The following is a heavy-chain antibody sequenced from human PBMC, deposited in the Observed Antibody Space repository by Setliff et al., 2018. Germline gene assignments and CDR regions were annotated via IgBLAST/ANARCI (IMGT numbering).Heavy chain of an antibody. V-gene: IGHV4-38-2*01. J-gene: IGHJ3*02. CDR1: GVSINSGHY. Sequence: SETLSLTCGVSGVSINSGHYWGWLRQPPGKGLEWIVTMSHRGRTYYNPSLESRVTMSLDTSKNQFSLRLTYVAAADTAVYYCATPRRDDLDTPFDTFDIWGQGTMVTVSS. D-gene: IGHD3-3*01. CDR2: MSHRGRT. CDR3: ATPRRDDLDTPFDTFDI.